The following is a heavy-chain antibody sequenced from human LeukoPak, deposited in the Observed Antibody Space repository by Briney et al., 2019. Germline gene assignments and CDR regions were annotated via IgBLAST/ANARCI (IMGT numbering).Heavy chain of an antibody. Sequence: GGSLRLSCAASGFTFTNYEMHWVRQAPGKGLEWLSYISSSGATKYYADSVKGRFTISRDNAKNSLYLQMSSLREEDTAVYYCARGIAATGTDLDYWGQGTLVTVSS. D-gene: IGHD6-13*01. V-gene: IGHV3-48*03. CDR1: GFTFTNYE. J-gene: IGHJ4*02. CDR2: ISSSGATK. CDR3: ARGIAATGTDLDY.